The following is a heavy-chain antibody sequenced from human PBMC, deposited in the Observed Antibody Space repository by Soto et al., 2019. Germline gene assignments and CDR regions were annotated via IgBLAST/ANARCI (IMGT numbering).Heavy chain of an antibody. J-gene: IGHJ5*02. D-gene: IGHD5-12*01. V-gene: IGHV4-31*03. CDR3: ARCIVATMGSWFDP. CDR2: IYYSGST. Sequence: SETLSLTCTVSGGSISSGGYYWSWIRQHPGKGLEWIGYIYYSGSTYYNPSLKSRVTISVDTSKNQFSLKLSSVTAADTAVYYCARCIVATMGSWFDPWGQGTLGTVSS. CDR1: GGSISSGGYY.